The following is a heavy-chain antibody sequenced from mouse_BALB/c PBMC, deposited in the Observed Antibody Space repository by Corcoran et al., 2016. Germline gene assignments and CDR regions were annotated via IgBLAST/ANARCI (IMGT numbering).Heavy chain of an antibody. D-gene: IGHD2-2*01. V-gene: IGHV1S136*01. J-gene: IGHJ2*01. CDR1: GYTFTSYV. CDR2: IYPHTDDT. CDR3: ASEFPGGYPFDY. Sequence: EVQLQQSGPELVKPGASVKMSCKASGYTFTSYVIHWVKQKPGQGLEWIGYIYPHTDDTRYNEEFKGKATLTSDKSSSTAYMELNSLTSEDSAVYYRASEFPGGYPFDYWGQGTTLTVSS.